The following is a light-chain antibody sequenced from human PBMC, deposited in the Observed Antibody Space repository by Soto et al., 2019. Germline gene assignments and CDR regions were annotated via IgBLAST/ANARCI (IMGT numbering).Light chain of an antibody. V-gene: IGLV2-14*01. CDR2: EVS. CDR3: SSYTTTTRL. CDR1: SSDIGSNNY. J-gene: IGLJ3*02. Sequence: QSALTQPASVSGSPGQSITISCTGTSSDIGSNNYVSWFQQRPGKAPTLIIYEVSNRPSGVSTRFSGSKSGNTASLTISGPLPGDEAEYDCSSYTTTTRLFGGGTQLTVL.